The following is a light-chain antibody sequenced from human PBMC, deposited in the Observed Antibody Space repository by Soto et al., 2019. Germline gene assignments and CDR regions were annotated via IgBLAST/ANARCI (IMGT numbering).Light chain of an antibody. CDR3: LQDWKYPLT. CDR2: AAY. CDR1: RGIRND. V-gene: IGKV1-6*01. Sequence: AIQMTQSPSSLSASVGDRVTITCRASRGIRNDLGWYQQKPGTAPKLLIYAAYRLQSGVPSRFSGSGSGTDFTLTISSLQPEDFSTYYCLQDWKYPLTFGGGTKVEIK. J-gene: IGKJ4*01.